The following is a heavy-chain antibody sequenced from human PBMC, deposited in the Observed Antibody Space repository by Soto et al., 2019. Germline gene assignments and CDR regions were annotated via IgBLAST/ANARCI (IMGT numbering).Heavy chain of an antibody. CDR2: IKSKFFGATT. CDR3: TTDPDYYETSGYRYYFHY. Sequence: LRLSCAASGFSFNTAWMHWVRQAPGKGLEWVGRIKSKFFGATTDYGAAVKGRVTISRDDSANTLDLHISSLRIEDTAVYYCTTDPDYYETSGYRYYFHYWGQGTQVTVSS. V-gene: IGHV3-15*01. CDR1: GFSFNTAW. D-gene: IGHD3-22*01. J-gene: IGHJ4*02.